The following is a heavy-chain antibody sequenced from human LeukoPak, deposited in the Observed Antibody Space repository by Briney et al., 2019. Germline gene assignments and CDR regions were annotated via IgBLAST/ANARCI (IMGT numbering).Heavy chain of an antibody. Sequence: GGSLRLSCSASGFTFSSYAMHWVHQAPGKGLEYVSAISSNGGSTYYADSVKGRFTISRDNAKNSLYLQMNSLRAEDTAVYYCARDFSVAGYNWFDPWGQGTLVTVSS. D-gene: IGHD6-19*01. CDR1: GFTFSSYA. CDR3: ARDFSVAGYNWFDP. CDR2: ISSNGGST. J-gene: IGHJ5*02. V-gene: IGHV3-64*04.